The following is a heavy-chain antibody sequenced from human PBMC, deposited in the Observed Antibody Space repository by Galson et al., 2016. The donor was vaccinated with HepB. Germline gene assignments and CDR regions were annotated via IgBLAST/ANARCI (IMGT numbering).Heavy chain of an antibody. CDR3: ARTGRFSGYPFDY. CDR1: GFSFSSYT. V-gene: IGHV3-21*01. D-gene: IGHD5-12*01. Sequence: SLRLSCAASGFSFSSYTVTWVRQAPGKGLEWVSSISSSSGYIYYADPVKGRFTISRDNAKNSLYLQMNSLRAEDTAVYYCARTGRFSGYPFDYWGQGTLVTVSS. CDR2: ISSSSGYI. J-gene: IGHJ4*02.